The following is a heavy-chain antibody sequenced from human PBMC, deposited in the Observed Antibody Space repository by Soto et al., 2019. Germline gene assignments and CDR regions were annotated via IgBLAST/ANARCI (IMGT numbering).Heavy chain of an antibody. CDR1: GGSISSSSYY. J-gene: IGHJ4*02. V-gene: IGHV4-39*01. Sequence: QLQLQEWGPGLVKPSETLSLTCTVSGGSISSSSYYWGWIRQPPGKGLEWIGSIYYSGSTYYNPSLKSRVTISVDTSKNQFSLKLSSVTAADTAVCYCATPPLTTVTKFDYWGQGTLVTVSS. D-gene: IGHD4-17*01. CDR2: IYYSGST. CDR3: ATPPLTTVTKFDY.